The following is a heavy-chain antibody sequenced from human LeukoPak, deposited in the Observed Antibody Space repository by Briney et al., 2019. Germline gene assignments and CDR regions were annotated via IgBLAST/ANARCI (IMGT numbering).Heavy chain of an antibody. CDR3: ARETNYYGSGSYYPY. V-gene: IGHV4-38-2*02. J-gene: IGHJ4*02. CDR1: GYSISSGYY. CDR2: IYHSGST. Sequence: SETLSLTCTVSGYSISSGYYWGWIRQPPGKGLEWIGSIYHSGSTYYNPSLKSRVTISVDTSKNQFSLKLSSVTAADTAVYYCARETNYYGSGSYYPYWGQGTLVTVSS. D-gene: IGHD3-10*01.